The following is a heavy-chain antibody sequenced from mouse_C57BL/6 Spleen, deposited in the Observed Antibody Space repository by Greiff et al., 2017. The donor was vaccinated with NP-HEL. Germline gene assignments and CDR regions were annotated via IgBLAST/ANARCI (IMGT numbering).Heavy chain of an antibody. CDR1: GYTFTDYN. CDR3: ARRGSTVVALYAMDY. CDR2: INPNNGGT. V-gene: IGHV1-18*01. Sequence: EVQLQQSGPELVKPGASVKIPCKASGYTFTDYNMDWVKQSHGKSLEWIGDINPNNGGTIYNQKFKGKATLTVDKSSSTAYMELRSLTSEDTAVYYCARRGSTVVALYAMDYWGQGTSVTVSS. D-gene: IGHD1-1*01. J-gene: IGHJ4*01.